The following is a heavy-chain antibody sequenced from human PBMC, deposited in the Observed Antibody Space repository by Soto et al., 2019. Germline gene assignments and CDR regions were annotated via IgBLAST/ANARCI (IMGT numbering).Heavy chain of an antibody. V-gene: IGHV3-53*01. J-gene: IGHJ4*02. CDR2: IYSGGST. CDR1: GFTVSSNY. D-gene: IGHD6-13*01. Sequence: GGSLRLSCAASGFTVSSNYMSWVRQAPGKGLEWVSVIYSGGSTYYADSVKGRFTISRDNSKNTVFFQMNSLRVEDTAVYYCARSGIAEAQRSLSDWGQGTRVPVSS. CDR3: ARSGIAEAQRSLSD.